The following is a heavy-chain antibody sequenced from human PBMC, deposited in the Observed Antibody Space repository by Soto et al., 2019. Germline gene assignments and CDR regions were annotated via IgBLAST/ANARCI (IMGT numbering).Heavy chain of an antibody. CDR1: GFTFSSYG. Sequence: GGSLRLSCAASGFTFSSYGMHWVRQAPGKGLEWVAVIWYDGSNKYYADSVKGRFTISRDNSKNTLYLQMNSLRAEDTAVYYWAKDIAPYYYDSSGYGNYYYGMDVWGQGTTVTVSS. V-gene: IGHV3-30*02. J-gene: IGHJ6*02. CDR2: IWYDGSNK. CDR3: AKDIAPYYYDSSGYGNYYYGMDV. D-gene: IGHD3-22*01.